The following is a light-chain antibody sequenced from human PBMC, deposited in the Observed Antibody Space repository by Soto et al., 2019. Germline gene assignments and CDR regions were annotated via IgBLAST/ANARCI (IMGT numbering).Light chain of an antibody. CDR1: QNIRSNY. CDR2: GAV. J-gene: IGKJ1*01. CDR3: QQYHSPPLT. Sequence: EIVLTQSPGTLSLPPGQRATLSCRASQNIRSNYVAWFQQTPGQAPRLLIYGAVNKASGIPDRFSGSGSGTEFTLTISSLEPEDFVVYYCQQYHSPPLTFGQGTKVEIK. V-gene: IGKV3-20*01.